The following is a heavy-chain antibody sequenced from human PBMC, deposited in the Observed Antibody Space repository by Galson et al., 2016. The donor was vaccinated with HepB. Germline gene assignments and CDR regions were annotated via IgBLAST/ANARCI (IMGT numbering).Heavy chain of an antibody. CDR1: AFTFSNYW. CDR3: ARALRDDFWRGYYSGNLYYYGMDV. CDR2: INSDGSSA. Sequence: SLRLSCAASAFTFSNYWMYWVRQAPGKGLVRVSRINSDGSSASYAESVKGRFTISRANAKNTLYPQANSLRAEDTAVYYCARALRDDFWRGYYSGNLYYYGMDVWGQGTTVTVSS. V-gene: IGHV3-74*01. D-gene: IGHD3-3*01. J-gene: IGHJ6*02.